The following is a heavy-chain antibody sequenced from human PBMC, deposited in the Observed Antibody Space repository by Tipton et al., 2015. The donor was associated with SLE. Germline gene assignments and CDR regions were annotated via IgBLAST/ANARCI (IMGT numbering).Heavy chain of an antibody. CDR1: GVSLSSHY. V-gene: IGHV4-59*11. CDR3: AKHKAVPEN. Sequence: TLSLTCTVSGVSLSSHYWSWIRQSPGKGLEWIGYIHYSGTTNYNPPLRGRVTVSVDTSKNQFSLHLSSVTAADTAIYYCAKHKAVPENWGQGTLVTVSS. CDR2: IHYSGTT. D-gene: IGHD6-19*01. J-gene: IGHJ4*02.